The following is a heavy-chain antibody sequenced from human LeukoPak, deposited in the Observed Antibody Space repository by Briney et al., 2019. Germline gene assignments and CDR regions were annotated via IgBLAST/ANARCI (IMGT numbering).Heavy chain of an antibody. Sequence: PGGSLRLSCAVSGFTFSSYWMSWVRQAPGKGLEWVANIKQDGSEKYYVDSVKGRFTISRDNAKNSLYLQMNSLRAEDTAVYYCARDIGDYYDSSGYYFGAGYWGQGTLVTVSS. D-gene: IGHD3-22*01. CDR1: GFTFSSYW. J-gene: IGHJ4*02. V-gene: IGHV3-7*01. CDR3: ARDIGDYYDSSGYYFGAGY. CDR2: IKQDGSEK.